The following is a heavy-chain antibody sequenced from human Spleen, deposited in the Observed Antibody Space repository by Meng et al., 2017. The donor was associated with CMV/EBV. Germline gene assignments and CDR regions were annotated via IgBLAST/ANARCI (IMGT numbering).Heavy chain of an antibody. D-gene: IGHD4-17*01. CDR1: GYSFAAFG. Sequence: GYSFAAFGIPWLRQVPGQGLGWVGWLGGNNGDTKYAPQFQGRVTMTIDTPAMTAYMELRRLRSEDTAVYYCTRDLMTTVIPNWFDPWGQGTLVTVSS. V-gene: IGHV1-18*01. J-gene: IGHJ5*02. CDR3: TRDLMTTVIPNWFDP. CDR2: LGGNNGDT.